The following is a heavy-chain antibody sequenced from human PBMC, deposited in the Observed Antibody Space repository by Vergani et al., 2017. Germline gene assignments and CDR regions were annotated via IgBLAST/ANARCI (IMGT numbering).Heavy chain of an antibody. J-gene: IGHJ4*02. Sequence: EVQLLESGGGLVQPGGSLRLSCAASGFTFSSYAMSWVRQAPGKGLEWVSAISGSGGSTYYADSVKGRFTISRDNSKNTLYLQMNSLRAEDTAVYYCAKEWLITIFGVVQVESPIDYWGQGTLVTVSS. V-gene: IGHV3-23*01. CDR1: GFTFSSYA. CDR2: ISGSGGST. CDR3: AKEWLITIFGVVQVESPIDY. D-gene: IGHD3-3*01.